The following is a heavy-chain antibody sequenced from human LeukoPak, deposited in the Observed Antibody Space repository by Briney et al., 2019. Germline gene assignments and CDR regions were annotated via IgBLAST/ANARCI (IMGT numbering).Heavy chain of an antibody. V-gene: IGHV3-33*01. J-gene: IGHJ6*02. Sequence: PGGSLRLSCAASGFTFSSYGMHWARQAPGKGLEWVAVIWYDGSNKYYADSVKGRFTISRDNSKNTLYLQMNSLRAEDTAVYYCARDVGFGRYGMDVWGQGTTVTVSS. D-gene: IGHD3-10*01. CDR3: ARDVGFGRYGMDV. CDR2: IWYDGSNK. CDR1: GFTFSSYG.